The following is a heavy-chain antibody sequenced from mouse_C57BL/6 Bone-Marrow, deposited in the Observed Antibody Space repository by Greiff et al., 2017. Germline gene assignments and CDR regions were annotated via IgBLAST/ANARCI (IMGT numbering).Heavy chain of an antibody. CDR3: TPFYYYGSS. CDR2: SDPEDGDT. Sequence: EVQLQQSGAELVRPGDSVKLSCTASGFNIKDYYMHWVNQRPEQSLEWIGRSDPEDGDTEYAPNFQGKATMTAYTSSNTACLQLRSLTSEDTAVYYCTPFYYYGSSWGQGTTLTVSS. D-gene: IGHD1-1*01. J-gene: IGHJ2*01. CDR1: GFNIKDYY. V-gene: IGHV14-1*01.